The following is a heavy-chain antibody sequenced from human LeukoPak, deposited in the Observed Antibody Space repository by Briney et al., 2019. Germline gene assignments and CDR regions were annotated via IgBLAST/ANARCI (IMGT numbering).Heavy chain of an antibody. CDR1: GGTFISYA. J-gene: IGHJ6*02. CDR2: INPGNGDT. D-gene: IGHD2-15*01. Sequence: ASVKVSCKASGGTFISYAIHWVRQAPGQSLEWLGWINPGNGDTKYSQDFQGRVTINTDTSAATAYVELNSLTSEDTAVYYCARDRWHCRVNCDSVYYFALDVWGQGTTVTVSS. CDR3: ARDRWHCRVNCDSVYYFALDV. V-gene: IGHV1-3*01.